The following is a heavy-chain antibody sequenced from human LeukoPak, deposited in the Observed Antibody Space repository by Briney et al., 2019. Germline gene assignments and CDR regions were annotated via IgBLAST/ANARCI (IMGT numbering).Heavy chain of an antibody. Sequence: ASVKVSCRASGYTFTSYDINWVRQATGQGLEWTGWMNPNSGNTGYAQKFQGRVTMTRNTSTSTAYMELSSLRSEDTAVYYCARDHGSGDFDYWGQGTLVTVSS. V-gene: IGHV1-8*01. D-gene: IGHD3-10*01. CDR1: GYTFTSYD. CDR2: MNPNSGNT. J-gene: IGHJ4*02. CDR3: ARDHGSGDFDY.